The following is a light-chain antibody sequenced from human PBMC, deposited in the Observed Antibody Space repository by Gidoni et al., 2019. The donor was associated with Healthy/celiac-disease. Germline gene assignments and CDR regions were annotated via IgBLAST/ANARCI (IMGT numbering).Light chain of an antibody. CDR1: SSDIGDYDF. V-gene: IGLV2-14*03. Sequence: QSALTQPASLSGSPGQSVTISCTVSSSDIGDYDFVSWYQQHPGEAPQLVIYDVTNRPSGIPDRFSGFKSGNTASLTISGLQAEDEADYYCSSYSITAPVVFGGGTRLTVL. CDR2: DVT. J-gene: IGLJ3*02. CDR3: SSYSITAPVV.